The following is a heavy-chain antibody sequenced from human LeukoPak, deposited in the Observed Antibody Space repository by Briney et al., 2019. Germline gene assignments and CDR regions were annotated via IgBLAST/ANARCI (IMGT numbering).Heavy chain of an antibody. CDR2: INQDGSVR. J-gene: IGHJ4*02. Sequence: GGSLRVSCAASGFTFSSYWMTWLRQAPGKGPEWVANINQDGSVRQYVDSVKGRFTISRDNAKNSLDLQMSSLRADDTAVYFCATHDNWSWDHWGQGSLVSVSS. D-gene: IGHD1-1*01. V-gene: IGHV3-7*01. CDR1: GFTFSSYW. CDR3: ATHDNWSWDH.